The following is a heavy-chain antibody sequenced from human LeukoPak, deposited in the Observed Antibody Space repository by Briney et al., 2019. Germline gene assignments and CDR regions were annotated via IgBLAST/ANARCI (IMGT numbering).Heavy chain of an antibody. J-gene: IGHJ4*02. CDR2: IYYSGST. D-gene: IGHD4-11*01. CDR1: GGSISSSSYY. V-gene: IGHV4-39*01. Sequence: PSETLSLTCTVSGGSISSSSYYWGWIRQPPGKGLEWIGSIYYSGSTYYNPSLKSRVTISVDTSKNQFSLKLSSVTAADTAVYYCARAGDYGNPWDYWGQGTLVTVSS. CDR3: ARAGDYGNPWDY.